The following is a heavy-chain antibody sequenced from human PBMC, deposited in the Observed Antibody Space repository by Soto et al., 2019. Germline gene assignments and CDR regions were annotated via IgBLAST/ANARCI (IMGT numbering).Heavy chain of an antibody. J-gene: IGHJ4*01. Sequence: ASVKVSCKASGYTFTISGISWVRQAPGQGPEWMGWISGYNGDTNYAQTFQGRVTMTTDTSTSTAYMELRSLRSDDTAVSYCGWASRWLGFDYWGQGTLVTVSS. D-gene: IGHD6-19*01. CDR1: GYTFTISG. CDR2: ISGYNGDT. CDR3: GWASRWLGFDY. V-gene: IGHV1-18*01.